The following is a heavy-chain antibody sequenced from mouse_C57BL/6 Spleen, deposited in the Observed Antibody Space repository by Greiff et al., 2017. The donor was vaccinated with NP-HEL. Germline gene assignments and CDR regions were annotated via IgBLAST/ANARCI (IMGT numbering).Heavy chain of an antibody. J-gene: IGHJ4*01. V-gene: IGHV5-4*01. Sequence: EVQVVESGGGLVKPGGSLKLSCAASGFTFSSYAMSWVRQTPEKRLEWVATISDGGSYTYYQDNVKGRFTISRDNAKNNLYLQMSHLKSEDTAMYYCARDLYGSRPYAMDYWGQGTSVTVSS. CDR2: ISDGGSYT. CDR1: GFTFSSYA. D-gene: IGHD1-1*01. CDR3: ARDLYGSRPYAMDY.